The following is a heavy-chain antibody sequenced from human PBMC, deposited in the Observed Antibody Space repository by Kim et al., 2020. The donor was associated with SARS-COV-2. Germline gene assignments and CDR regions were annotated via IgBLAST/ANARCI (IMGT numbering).Heavy chain of an antibody. CDR2: INPNSGGT. V-gene: IGHV1-2*02. CDR3: ARSFYCGGDCYSLDAFDI. Sequence: ASVKVSCKASGYTFTGYYMHWVRQAPGQGLEWMGWINPNSGGTNYAQKFQCRVTMTRDTSISTAYMELSRLRSDDTAVYYCARSFYCGGDCYSLDAFDIWGQGTMVTVSS. D-gene: IGHD2-21*02. J-gene: IGHJ3*02. CDR1: GYTFTGYY.